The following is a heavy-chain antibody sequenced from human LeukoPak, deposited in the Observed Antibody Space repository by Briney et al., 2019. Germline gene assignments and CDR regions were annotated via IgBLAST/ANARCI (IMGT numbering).Heavy chain of an antibody. CDR3: AKGTYYYDSSGYYDFDY. D-gene: IGHD3-22*01. V-gene: IGHV3-23*01. CDR1: GFTFSSYA. CDR2: ISGSGGST. J-gene: IGHJ4*02. Sequence: GGSLRLSCAASGFTFSSYAMSWVRQAPGKGLEWVSAISGSGGSTYYADSVKGRFTISRDNSKNTLYLQMNSLRAEDTAVYYCAKGTYYYDSSGYYDFDYWGQGTLSPSPQ.